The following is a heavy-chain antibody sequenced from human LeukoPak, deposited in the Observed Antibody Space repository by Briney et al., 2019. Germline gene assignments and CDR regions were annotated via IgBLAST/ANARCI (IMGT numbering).Heavy chain of an antibody. CDR3: ARQVRDSSPGLYFDY. D-gene: IGHD3-22*01. J-gene: IGHJ4*02. CDR1: GGSISNYF. CDR2: IYSTGRS. V-gene: IGHV4-4*07. Sequence: SETLSLTCTVSGGSISNYFWSWVRQPAGKGLEWIGRIYSTGRSDYNPSLKSRITMSVDTSKNQFSLKVSSVTAADTAVYYCARQVRDSSPGLYFDYWGQGTLVTVSS.